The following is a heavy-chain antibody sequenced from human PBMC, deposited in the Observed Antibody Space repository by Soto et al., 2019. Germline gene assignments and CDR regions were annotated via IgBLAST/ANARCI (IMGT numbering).Heavy chain of an antibody. Sequence: EVQLLQSGGGLVQPGGSLRLSCAASGFSFSTYAMSWVRQAPGKGLEWVSGLTGHGDTTYYADSVNGRFTISRDNSQNTLYLQMNSLRAEDAAVYDGAKYGEYTIAHAFDIWGQGTMVTVSS. J-gene: IGHJ3*02. CDR2: LTGHGDTT. CDR3: AKYGEYTIAHAFDI. CDR1: GFSFSTYA. D-gene: IGHD3-3*01. V-gene: IGHV3-23*01.